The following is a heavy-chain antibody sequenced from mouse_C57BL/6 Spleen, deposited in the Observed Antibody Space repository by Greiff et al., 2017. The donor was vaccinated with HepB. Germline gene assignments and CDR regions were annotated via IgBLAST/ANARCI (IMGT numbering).Heavy chain of an antibody. J-gene: IGHJ4*01. CDR2: ISYSGST. D-gene: IGHD6-5*01. CDR1: GYSITSGYD. V-gene: IGHV3-1*01. Sequence: EVHLVESGPGMVKPSQSLSLTCTVTGYSITSGYDWHWIRHFPGNKLEWMGYISYSGSTNYNPSLKSRISITHDTSKNHFFLKLNSVTTEDTATYYCARALSRDYYAMDYWGQGTSVTVSS. CDR3: ARALSRDYYAMDY.